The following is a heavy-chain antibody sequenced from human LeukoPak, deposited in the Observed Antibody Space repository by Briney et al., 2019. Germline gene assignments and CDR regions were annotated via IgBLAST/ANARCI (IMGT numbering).Heavy chain of an antibody. CDR2: IKQDGSEK. Sequence: PGGSLRLSCTASGFTFSNYWMNWVRQAPGTGLEWVANIKQDGSEKYYVDSVKGRFTISRDNAKNSLCLQMNSLRAEDTAVYYCARGRGYSWGQGTLVTVSS. CDR1: GFTFSNYW. J-gene: IGHJ5*02. V-gene: IGHV3-7*01. CDR3: ARGRGYS. D-gene: IGHD2-15*01.